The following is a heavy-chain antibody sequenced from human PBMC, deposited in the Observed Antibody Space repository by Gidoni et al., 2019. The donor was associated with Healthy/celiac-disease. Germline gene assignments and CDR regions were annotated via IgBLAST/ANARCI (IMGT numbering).Heavy chain of an antibody. D-gene: IGHD5-12*01. CDR3: ASPGGGYDSRIFDY. CDR2: IYWNDDK. Sequence: QITLKESGPTLVKPTQTLTLTCTFSGFSLSTSGVGVGWIRQPPGKALEWLALIYWNDDKRYSPSLKSRLTITKDTSKNQVVLTMTNMDPVDTATYYCASPGGGYDSRIFDYWGQGTLVTVSS. CDR1: GFSLSTSGVG. V-gene: IGHV2-5*01. J-gene: IGHJ4*02.